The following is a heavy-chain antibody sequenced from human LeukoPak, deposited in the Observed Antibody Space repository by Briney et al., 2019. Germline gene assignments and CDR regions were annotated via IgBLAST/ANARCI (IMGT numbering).Heavy chain of an antibody. Sequence: SETLSLTCTVSDDSISDYYRGWIRQPPGKGLEWIGEINHSGSTNYNPSLKSRVTISLDTSKNQFSLKLSSVTAADTAVYYCARVPVVVVVAAKGYFQHWGQGTLVTVSS. CDR2: INHSGST. CDR3: ARVPVVVVVAAKGYFQH. V-gene: IGHV4-34*01. D-gene: IGHD2-15*01. J-gene: IGHJ1*01. CDR1: DDSISDYY.